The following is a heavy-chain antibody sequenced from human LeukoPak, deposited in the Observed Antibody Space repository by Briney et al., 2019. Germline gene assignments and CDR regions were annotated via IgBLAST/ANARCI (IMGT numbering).Heavy chain of an antibody. J-gene: IGHJ5*02. V-gene: IGHV4-34*01. Sequence: ETLSLPCAVYGGSFSGDYWSWIRQPPGKGLEWIGKINHRGSTHYNPSLKSRVTISVDTSKNQFSLKLSSVTAADTAVHYCARVGGSSGWYGGVSWFDPWGQGTLVTVSS. D-gene: IGHD6-19*01. CDR3: ARVGGSSGWYGGVSWFDP. CDR2: INHRGST. CDR1: GGSFSGDY.